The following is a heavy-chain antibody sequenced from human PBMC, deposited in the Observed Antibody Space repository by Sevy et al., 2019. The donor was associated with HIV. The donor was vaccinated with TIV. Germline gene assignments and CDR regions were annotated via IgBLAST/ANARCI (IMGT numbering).Heavy chain of an antibody. CDR3: VRAKAAAGSF. CDR2: IKQDGSVK. CDR1: GFSLNSYG. V-gene: IGHV3-7*01. J-gene: IGHJ4*02. Sequence: GGSLRLSCAAPGFSLNSYGRSWVRQAPGKGLEWVANIKQDGSVKYYVDSVKGRFTISRDNARNLLYLQMNNLRAEDTALYYCVRAKAAAGSFWGQGTLVNVSS. D-gene: IGHD6-13*01.